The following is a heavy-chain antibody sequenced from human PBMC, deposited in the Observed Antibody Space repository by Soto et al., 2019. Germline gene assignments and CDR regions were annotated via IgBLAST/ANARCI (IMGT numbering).Heavy chain of an antibody. D-gene: IGHD6-13*01. CDR3: ARDQWKPSRGYVDYYDYGMDV. CDR2: IIPIFGTA. Sequence: GCSVQVSCQASVGTFSSYAISWVRQAPGQGLEWMGGIIPIFGTANYAQKFQGRVTITADESTSTAYMELSSLRSEDTAVEYCARDQWKPSRGYVDYYDYGMDVWG. CDR1: VGTFSSYA. V-gene: IGHV1-69*01. J-gene: IGHJ6*02.